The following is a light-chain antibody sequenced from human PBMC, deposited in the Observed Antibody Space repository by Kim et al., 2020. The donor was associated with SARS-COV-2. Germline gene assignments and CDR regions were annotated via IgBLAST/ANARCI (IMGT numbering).Light chain of an antibody. CDR3: QVWDTTGDHPV. CDR2: HDR. J-gene: IGLJ3*02. Sequence: APGKTVRITCGGDSIGSKSVHWHQQKPGQAPVLVIYHDRDRPSGIPERFSGSNSGNTATLTISRVEDGDEADYFCQVWDTTGDHPVFGGGTKLTVL. CDR1: SIGSKS. V-gene: IGLV3-21*04.